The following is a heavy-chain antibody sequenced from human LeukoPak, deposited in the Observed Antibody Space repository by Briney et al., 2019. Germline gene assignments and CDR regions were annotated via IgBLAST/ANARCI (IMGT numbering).Heavy chain of an antibody. V-gene: IGHV4-59*12. Sequence: PSETLSLTCTVSGGSISSYYWSWIRQPPGKGLEWIGYIYYSGSTNYNPSLKSRVTISVDTSKNQFSLKLSSVTAADTAVYYCARRSGYFAYWGQGTLVTVSS. J-gene: IGHJ4*02. CDR1: GGSISSYY. D-gene: IGHD6-13*01. CDR2: IYYSGST. CDR3: ARRSGYFAY.